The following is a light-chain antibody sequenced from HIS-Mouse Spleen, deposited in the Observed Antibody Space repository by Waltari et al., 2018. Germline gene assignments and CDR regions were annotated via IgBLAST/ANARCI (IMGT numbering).Light chain of an antibody. J-gene: IGLJ3*02. CDR2: EGS. Sequence: QSALTQPASVSGSPGQSITLSCTRTSSDVGSYNLFPWYQQHPGKAPKPMIYEGSKRPSGVSNRFSGSKSGNTASLTISGLQAEDEADYYCCSYAGSSTWVFGGGTKLTVL. CDR1: SSDVGSYNL. V-gene: IGLV2-23*01. CDR3: CSYAGSSTWV.